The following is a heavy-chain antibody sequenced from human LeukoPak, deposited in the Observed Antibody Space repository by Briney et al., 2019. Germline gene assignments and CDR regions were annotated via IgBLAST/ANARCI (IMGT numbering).Heavy chain of an antibody. J-gene: IGHJ4*02. CDR2: ISWDGGST. Sequence: GGSLRLSCVAAGFAFDDYTMHWVRQAPGKGLEWVSLISWDGGSTYYTDSVKGRFTISRDNAKNSLYLQMNSLRAEDTAVYYCARLYDGSAYHADHFDYWGQGTLVIVSS. CDR3: ARLYDGSAYHADHFDY. CDR1: GFAFDDYT. V-gene: IGHV3-43*01. D-gene: IGHD3-22*01.